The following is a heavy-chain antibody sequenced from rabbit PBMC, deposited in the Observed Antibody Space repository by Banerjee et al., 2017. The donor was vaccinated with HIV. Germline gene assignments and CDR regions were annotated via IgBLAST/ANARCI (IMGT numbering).Heavy chain of an antibody. Sequence: QSLEESGGDLVKPGASLTLTCTASGFSFSSSCWICWVRQAPGKGLEWIACINTSSGSTVYATWAKGRFTISKTSWTTVTLQMTSLTAADTATYFCAGGGLGSTGYTYAFDPRGQGTLVTVS. CDR1: GFSFSSSCW. V-gene: IGHV1S40*01. J-gene: IGHJ2*01. D-gene: IGHD1-1*01. CDR2: INTSSGST. CDR3: AGGGLGSTGYTYAFDP.